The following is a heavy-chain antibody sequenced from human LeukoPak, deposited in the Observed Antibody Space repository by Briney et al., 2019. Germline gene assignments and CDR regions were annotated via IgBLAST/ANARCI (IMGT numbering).Heavy chain of an antibody. CDR1: GFTFTTYA. V-gene: IGHV3-23*01. J-gene: IGHJ5*02. D-gene: IGHD4-17*01. CDR2: NRGSTGST. CDR3: AKSPGYGDYEPFDP. Sequence: GGSLRPACAASGFTFTTYAMSWVRQAPGKGLEWVSANRGSTGSTYFGDDVKGRFTIARDNSKHPLYLQMNSLRAEDTAVYYCAKSPGYGDYEPFDPWGQGTLVTVSS.